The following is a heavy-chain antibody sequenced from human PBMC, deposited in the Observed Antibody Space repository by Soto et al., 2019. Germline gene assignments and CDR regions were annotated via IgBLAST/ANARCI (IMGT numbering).Heavy chain of an antibody. CDR2: IGRGGDT. CDR1: GFSFTTYG. J-gene: IGHJ6*02. CDR3: AKDGTTAGIHYYGMEV. D-gene: IGHD2-2*02. Sequence: GGSLRLSCEVSGFSFTTYGMNWVRQAPDKGLEWVSTIGRGGDTFYADSVKGRFTISRDISKNTLFLQMNSLRAEDTALYFCAKDGTTAGIHYYGMEVWGQGTTVTVSS. V-gene: IGHV3-23*01.